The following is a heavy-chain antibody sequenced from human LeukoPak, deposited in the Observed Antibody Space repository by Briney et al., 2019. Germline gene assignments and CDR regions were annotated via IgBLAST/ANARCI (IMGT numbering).Heavy chain of an antibody. CDR3: ARGGPTYYDFWSGFRPFDI. Sequence: SETLSLTCTVPGGSISSGSYYWSWIRQPAGKGLEWIGRIYTSGSTNYNPSLKSRVTISVDTSKNQFSLKLSSVTAADTAVYYCARGGPTYYDFWSGFRPFDIWGQGTMVTVSS. CDR2: IYTSGST. CDR1: GGSISSGSYY. V-gene: IGHV4-61*02. D-gene: IGHD3-3*01. J-gene: IGHJ3*02.